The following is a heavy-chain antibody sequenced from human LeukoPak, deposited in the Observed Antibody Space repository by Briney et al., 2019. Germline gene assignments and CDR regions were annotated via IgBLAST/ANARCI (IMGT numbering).Heavy chain of an antibody. CDR1: GGSISSYY. CDR2: IYYSGST. D-gene: IGHD3-3*01. Sequence: SETLSLTCTVSGGSISSYYWSWIRQPPGKGLEWIGYIYYSGSTNYNPSLKSRVTISVDTSKNQFSLKLSSVTAADTAVYYCARAVVGIRFLEWLSTTLDYWGQGTLVTVSS. V-gene: IGHV4-59*12. J-gene: IGHJ4*02. CDR3: ARAVVGIRFLEWLSTTLDY.